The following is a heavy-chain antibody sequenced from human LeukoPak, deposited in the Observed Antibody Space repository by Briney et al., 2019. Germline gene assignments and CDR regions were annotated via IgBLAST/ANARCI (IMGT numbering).Heavy chain of an antibody. V-gene: IGHV3-30-3*01. CDR3: ARDHYYGSGTSPPRMDV. J-gene: IGHJ6*02. CDR2: ISYDGSNK. D-gene: IGHD3-10*01. Sequence: PGGSLILSCAVSGFTFSTYAMYWVRQAPGKGLEWVAVISYDGSNKYYADSVKGRFTISRDNSKNTLYLQMNSLRAEDTAVYYCARDHYYGSGTSPPRMDVWGQGTTVTVSS. CDR1: GFTFSTYA.